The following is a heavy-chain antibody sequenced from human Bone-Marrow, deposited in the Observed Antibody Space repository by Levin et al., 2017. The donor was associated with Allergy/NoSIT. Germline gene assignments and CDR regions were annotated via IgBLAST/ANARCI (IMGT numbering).Heavy chain of an antibody. CDR3: ARDLNYGSAAYFNPSP. Sequence: GGSLRLSCVGAGFTFRYYAMSWVRQAPGKGLEWVSSIRDDGTATYYVDSVRGRFTISRDNSKNTLYLQMNSLRAEDPALYYCARDLNYGSAAYFNPSPWGQGTLVTVSS. CDR1: GFTFRYYA. J-gene: IGHJ5*02. CDR2: IRDDGTAT. V-gene: IGHV3-23*01. D-gene: IGHD3-10*01.